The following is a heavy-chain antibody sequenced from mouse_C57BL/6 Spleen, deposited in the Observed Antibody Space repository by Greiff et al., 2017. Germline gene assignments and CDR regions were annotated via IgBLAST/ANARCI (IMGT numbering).Heavy chain of an antibody. CDR3: TRGSGVIYYGYEGGFDY. D-gene: IGHD2-2*01. V-gene: IGHV14-4*01. Sequence: VHVKQSGAELVRPGASVKLSCTASGFNIKDDYMHWVKQRPEQGLEWIGWIDPENGDTEYASKFQGKATITADTSSNTAYLQLSSLTSEDTAVYYCTRGSGVIYYGYEGGFDYWGQGTTLTVSS. CDR2: IDPENGDT. J-gene: IGHJ2*01. CDR1: GFNIKDDY.